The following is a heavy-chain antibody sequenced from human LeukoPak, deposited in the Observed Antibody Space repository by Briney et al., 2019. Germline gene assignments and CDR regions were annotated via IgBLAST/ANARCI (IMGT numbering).Heavy chain of an antibody. V-gene: IGHV1-8*01. CDR3: ARGARRYSSGWRPLYYFDY. D-gene: IGHD6-19*01. Sequence: ASVKLSCKASGSTFASYDITWVPQATEKGLEWMGWMNPNSGNTGYAQKFQGRVTMTRNTSISTAYMELSSLRSEDTAVYYCARGARRYSSGWRPLYYFDYWGQGTLVTVSS. CDR2: MNPNSGNT. J-gene: IGHJ4*02. CDR1: GSTFASYD.